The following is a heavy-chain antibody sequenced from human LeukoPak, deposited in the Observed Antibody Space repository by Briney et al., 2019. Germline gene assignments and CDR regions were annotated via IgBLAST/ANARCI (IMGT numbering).Heavy chain of an antibody. Sequence: PSETLSLTCTVSGDSISSYYWNWIRQPPGKGLEWIGYIYYSGSTNYNPSLKSRVTISVDTSKNQFSLKLSSVTAADTAVYYCARGNAFDIWGQGTMVTVSS. V-gene: IGHV4-59*01. CDR2: IYYSGST. CDR1: GDSISSYY. CDR3: ARGNAFDI. J-gene: IGHJ3*02.